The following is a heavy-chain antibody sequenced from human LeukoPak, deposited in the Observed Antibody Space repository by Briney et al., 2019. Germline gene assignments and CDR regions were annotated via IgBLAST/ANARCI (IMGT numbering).Heavy chain of an antibody. CDR3: ARDPLYTNSPPSYFDP. Sequence: PGGSLRLSCAASGFTFSSYAMNWVRQAPGKGLEWVAIISYDGTNKDYADSVKGRFTISRDNSRNTLYLQMNSLRAEDTAVYHCARDPLYTNSPPSYFDPWGQGTLVTVSS. CDR1: GFTFSSYA. J-gene: IGHJ4*02. CDR2: ISYDGTNK. V-gene: IGHV3-30-3*01. D-gene: IGHD2-2*02.